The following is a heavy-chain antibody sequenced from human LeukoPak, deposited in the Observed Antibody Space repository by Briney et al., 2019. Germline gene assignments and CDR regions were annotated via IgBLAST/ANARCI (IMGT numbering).Heavy chain of an antibody. J-gene: IGHJ6*02. D-gene: IGHD6-13*01. V-gene: IGHV4-4*02. CDR1: GGSISSNNW. CDR3: ARVRDSSSWYGMDV. CDR2: VYHSGST. Sequence: SETLSLTCAVSGGSISSNNWWSWVRQPPGKGLEWLGEVYHSGSTNYNPSLKSRVTLSVDKSKNQFSLKLSSVTAADTAVYYCARVRDSSSWYGMDVWGQGTTVTVSS.